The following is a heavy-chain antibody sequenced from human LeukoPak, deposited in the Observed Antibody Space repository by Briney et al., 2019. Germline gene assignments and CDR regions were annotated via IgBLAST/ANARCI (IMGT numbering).Heavy chain of an antibody. CDR2: ISGSGDST. D-gene: IGHD2/OR15-2a*01. CDR1: GFTFSTSA. V-gene: IGHV3-23*01. CDR3: AKDISTSS. J-gene: IGHJ5*02. Sequence: GGSLRLSCVASGFTFSTSAMTWVRLGPGKGLEWVSAISGSGDSTYYTDSVKGRLTISRDNSKNTLYLHMTSLGAEDTAIYYCAKDISTSSWGQGTLVTVSS.